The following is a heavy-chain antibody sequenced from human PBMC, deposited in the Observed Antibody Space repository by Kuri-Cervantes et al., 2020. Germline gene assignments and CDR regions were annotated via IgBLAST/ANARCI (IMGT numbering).Heavy chain of an antibody. CDR2: INPSGGST. J-gene: IGHJ3*02. Sequence: ASVKVSCKASGYTFTSYYMHWVRQAPGQGLEWMGIINPSGGSTSYAQKFQGRVTMTRDTSTSTVYMELSSLRSEDTAVYYCARDCRPSRAPSNDAFDIWGQGTMVTV. CDR3: ARDCRPSRAPSNDAFDI. V-gene: IGHV1-46*01. D-gene: IGHD5-24*01. CDR1: GYTFTSYY.